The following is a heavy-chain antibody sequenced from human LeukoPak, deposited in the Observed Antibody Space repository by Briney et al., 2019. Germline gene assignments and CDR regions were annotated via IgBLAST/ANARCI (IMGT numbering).Heavy chain of an antibody. CDR3: ARHHYYGSGSYYTNWFDP. J-gene: IGHJ5*02. V-gene: IGHV5-51*01. Sequence: GESLKISCKGSGYSFTSYWIGWVRLMPGKGLELMGIIYPGDSDTRYSPSFQGQVTISADKSISTAYLQWSSLKASDTAMYYCARHHYYGSGSYYTNWFDPWGQGTLVTVSS. CDR1: GYSFTSYW. D-gene: IGHD3-10*01. CDR2: IYPGDSDT.